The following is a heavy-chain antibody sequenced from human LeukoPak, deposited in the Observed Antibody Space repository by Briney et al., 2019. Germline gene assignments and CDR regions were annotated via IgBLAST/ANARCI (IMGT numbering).Heavy chain of an antibody. Sequence: AGGSLRLSCAVSGFTVSSNYMSWVRQAPGKGLEWVSVIYISGSTSYADSVMGRFTISRDSSKNTLYLQMNSLRAEDTAVYYCARYSGSYSRYFDYWGQGALVTVSS. CDR3: ARYSGSYSRYFDY. V-gene: IGHV3-66*02. CDR2: IYISGST. CDR1: GFTVSSNY. J-gene: IGHJ4*02. D-gene: IGHD1-26*01.